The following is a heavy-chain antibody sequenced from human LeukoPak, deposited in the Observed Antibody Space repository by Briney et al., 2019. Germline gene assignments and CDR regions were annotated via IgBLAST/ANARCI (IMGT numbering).Heavy chain of an antibody. CDR2: ISSSGSTI. D-gene: IGHD5-18*01. V-gene: IGHV3-11*01. CDR1: GFTFSDYY. J-gene: IGHJ4*02. Sequence: GGSLRLSCAASGFTFSDYYMSWIRQAPGKGLEWVSYISSSGSTIYYADSVKGRFTISRDNAKNSLYLQMNSLRAEDTAVYYCARAEPDTAMTYFDYWGQGTLVTVSS. CDR3: ARAEPDTAMTYFDY.